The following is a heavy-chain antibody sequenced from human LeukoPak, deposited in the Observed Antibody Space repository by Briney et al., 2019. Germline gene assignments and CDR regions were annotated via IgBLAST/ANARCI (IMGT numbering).Heavy chain of an antibody. Sequence: GGSLRLSCAASGFTFSSYSMNWVRQAPGKGLEWVSSISSSSSYRYYADSVKGRFTISRDNAKNSLYLQMNSLRAEDTAVYYCARGYLAVAGDYWGQGTLVTVSS. CDR2: ISSSSSYR. V-gene: IGHV3-21*01. CDR3: ARGYLAVAGDY. J-gene: IGHJ4*02. D-gene: IGHD6-19*01. CDR1: GFTFSSYS.